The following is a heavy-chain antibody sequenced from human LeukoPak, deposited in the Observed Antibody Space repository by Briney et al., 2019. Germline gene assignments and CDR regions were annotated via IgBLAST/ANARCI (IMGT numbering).Heavy chain of an antibody. CDR1: GFSFSSYN. CDR3: ARALYAFDI. J-gene: IGHJ3*02. V-gene: IGHV3-21*01. Sequence: GGSLRLSCAASGFSFSSYNMNWVRLTPGKGLEWVSSITSSSTYTFYADSVKGRFTISRDNAKNSLDLEMNGLRDEDTAVYYCARALYAFDIWGQGTMVTVSS. CDR2: ITSSSTYT.